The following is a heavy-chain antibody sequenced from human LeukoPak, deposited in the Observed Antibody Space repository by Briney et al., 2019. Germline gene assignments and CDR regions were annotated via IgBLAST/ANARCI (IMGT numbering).Heavy chain of an antibody. J-gene: IGHJ4*02. CDR3: ARAFSSSSLFDY. Sequence: GGSLRLSCAASGFTFNSYGMHWVRQAPGKGLEWVAFIRYDGSKSYFADSVKGRFALSRDNSKNTLYLQMSSLRPEDTAVYYCARAFSSSSLFDYWGQGTLVTVSS. D-gene: IGHD6-6*01. CDR1: GFTFNSYG. V-gene: IGHV3-30*02. CDR2: IRYDGSKS.